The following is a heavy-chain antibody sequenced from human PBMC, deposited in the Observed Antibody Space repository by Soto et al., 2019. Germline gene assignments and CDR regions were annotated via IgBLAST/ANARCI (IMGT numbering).Heavy chain of an antibody. D-gene: IGHD6-13*01. CDR3: TRAAATAATADAFDV. V-gene: IGHV3-73*01. CDR2: IRGKADSYTT. Sequence: VRLSCAASGFIFADSAFHWVRQASGKGLEWVGRIRGKADSYTTSYAASVKGRFTISRDDSENTAYLQMNNLKTEDTALYYCTRAAATAATADAFDVCGPGTLLTV. J-gene: IGHJ3*01. CDR1: GFIFADSA.